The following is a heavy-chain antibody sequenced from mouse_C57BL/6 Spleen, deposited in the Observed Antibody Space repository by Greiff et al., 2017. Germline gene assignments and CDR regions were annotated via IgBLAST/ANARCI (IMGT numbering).Heavy chain of an antibody. CDR2: IDPSDSYT. J-gene: IGHJ4*01. Sequence: VQLQQPGAELVKPGASVKLSCKASGYTFTSYWMQWVKQRPGQGLEWIGEIDPSDSYTNYNQKFKGKATLTVDPSSSTAYMQLSSLTSEDSAVYYCARATDAMDYWGQGTSVTVSS. CDR3: ARATDAMDY. V-gene: IGHV1-50*01. CDR1: GYTFTSYW.